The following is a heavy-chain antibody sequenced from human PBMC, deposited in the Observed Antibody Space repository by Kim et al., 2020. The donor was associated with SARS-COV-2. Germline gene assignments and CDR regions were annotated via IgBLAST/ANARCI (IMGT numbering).Heavy chain of an antibody. Sequence: GGSLRLSCAASGFTFRSYGMHWVRQAPGKGVEWVATIWNDGSNQYYADSVKGRFTISRDNSKNTLFLQMNSPTAEDTAVYYCARDLGGYNSHFDYWGQGTLVTVSS. V-gene: IGHV3-33*01. CDR3: ARDLGGYNSHFDY. CDR2: IWNDGSNQ. J-gene: IGHJ4*02. D-gene: IGHD3-16*01. CDR1: GFTFRSYG.